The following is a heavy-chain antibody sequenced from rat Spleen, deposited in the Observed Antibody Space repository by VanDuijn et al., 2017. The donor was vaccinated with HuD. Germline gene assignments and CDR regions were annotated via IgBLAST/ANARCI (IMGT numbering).Heavy chain of an antibody. J-gene: IGHJ2*01. CDR2: ISYDGHSA. D-gene: IGHD1-2*01. Sequence: EVHLVETGGGLVQPGRSLKLSCVASGFTFSNYWMYWIRQAPGKGLEWVTTISYDGHSAYYRGSVKGRFTCSSDNAEGTLYLQMDSLRSEDPATYYCTTPGGNYYSSYIYGYWGQGVMVTVSS. CDR1: GFTFSNYW. CDR3: TTPGGNYYSSYIYGY. V-gene: IGHV5-58*01.